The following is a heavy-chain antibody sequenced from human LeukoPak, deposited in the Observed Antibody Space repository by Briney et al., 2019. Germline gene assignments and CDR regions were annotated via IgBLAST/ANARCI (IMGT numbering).Heavy chain of an antibody. V-gene: IGHV1-58*02. CDR2: IVVGSGNT. J-gene: IGHJ4*02. CDR3: TYYDSSGTSGY. Sequence: EASVKVSCKASGFTFTSSAMQWVRQARGQRLEWIGWIVVGSGNTNYAQKFQERVTITRDMSTSTAYMELSSLRSEDTAVYYCTYYDSSGTSGYWGQGTLVTGSS. D-gene: IGHD3-22*01. CDR1: GFTFTSSA.